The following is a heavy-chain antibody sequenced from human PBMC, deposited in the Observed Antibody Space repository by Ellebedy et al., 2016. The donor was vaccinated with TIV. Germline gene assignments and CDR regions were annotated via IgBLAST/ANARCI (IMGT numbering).Heavy chain of an antibody. J-gene: IGHJ4*02. CDR1: GYTFTTYY. CDR3: ARGRTYYDTGGYYYAS. D-gene: IGHD3-22*01. CDR2: INPNSGVT. Sequence: AASVTVSCKASGYTFTTYYMHWVRQAPGQGPECIGRINPNSGVTDYAQKFQGRVTMTRDTSITTAYRELSTLRSDDTAVYYCARGRTYYDTGGYYYASWGQGTLVTVSS. V-gene: IGHV1-2*06.